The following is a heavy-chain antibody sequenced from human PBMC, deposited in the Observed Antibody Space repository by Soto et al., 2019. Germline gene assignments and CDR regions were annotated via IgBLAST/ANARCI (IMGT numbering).Heavy chain of an antibody. CDR1: GFTFSSYA. J-gene: IGHJ6*02. CDR2: ISGSGGST. D-gene: IGHD2-2*01. V-gene: IGHV3-23*01. Sequence: PGGSLRLSCAASGFTFSSYAMSWVRQAPGKGLEWVSAISGSGGSTYYADSVKGRFTISRDNSKNTLYLQMSSLRAEDTAVYYCAKDYVPYYYGMDVWGQGTTVTVSS. CDR3: AKDYVPYYYGMDV.